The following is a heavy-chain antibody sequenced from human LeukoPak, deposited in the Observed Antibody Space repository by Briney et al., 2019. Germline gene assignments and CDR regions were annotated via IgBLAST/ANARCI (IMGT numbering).Heavy chain of an antibody. CDR3: AHPTEYSSSWYGNWFDP. CDR1: GFTFSSYA. V-gene: IGHV3-30*04. Sequence: GGSLRLSCAASGFTFSSYAMHWVRQAPGKGLEWVAVISYDGNNEYYADSVKGRFTISRDNSKNTLYLQMNSLRAEDTAVYYCAHPTEYSSSWYGNWFDPWGQGTLVTVSS. D-gene: IGHD6-13*01. CDR2: ISYDGNNE. J-gene: IGHJ5*02.